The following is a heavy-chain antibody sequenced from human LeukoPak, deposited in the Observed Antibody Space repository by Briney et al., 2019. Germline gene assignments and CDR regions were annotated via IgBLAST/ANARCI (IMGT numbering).Heavy chain of an antibody. V-gene: IGHV4-59*01. CDR1: GDSISTYY. Sequence: PSETLSLTCTVAGDSISTYYWSWIRQSPGKRLECIAYIYYRGTTNYNPSLKSRVTISADTSKTQFSLILSSVTAADTAVYYCVSSYQRYCTGGTCYSSRGFDYWGQGALVTVSS. D-gene: IGHD2-15*01. J-gene: IGHJ4*02. CDR3: VSSYQRYCTGGTCYSSRGFDY. CDR2: IYYRGTT.